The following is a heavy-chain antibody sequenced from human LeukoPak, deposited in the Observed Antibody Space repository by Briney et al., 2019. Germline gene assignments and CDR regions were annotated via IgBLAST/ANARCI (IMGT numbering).Heavy chain of an antibody. Sequence: GGSLRLSCAASGFTFSSYAMSWVRQAPGKGLEWVSAISGSGGSTYYADSVKGRFTISRDNSKNTLYLQMNSLRAEDTAVYYCAKDSKPNSSSWSYYFDYWGQGTLVTVSS. CDR1: GFTFSSYA. V-gene: IGHV3-23*01. D-gene: IGHD6-13*01. CDR2: ISGSGGST. CDR3: AKDSKPNSSSWSYYFDY. J-gene: IGHJ4*02.